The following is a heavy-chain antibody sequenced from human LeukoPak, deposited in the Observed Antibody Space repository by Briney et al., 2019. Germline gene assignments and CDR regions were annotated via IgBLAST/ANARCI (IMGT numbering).Heavy chain of an antibody. V-gene: IGHV3-48*02. CDR3: ARSFQY. CDR2: LSSDNRNI. J-gene: IGHJ1*01. Sequence: GGSLRLSCAASGFTVSNFNMNWVRQAPGKGLEWVSHLSSDNRNIFYGDSVKGRFTISRDNAKNSLYLEMTSLRDEDTAVYYCARSFQYWGQGTLVTVSS. CDR1: GFTVSNFN.